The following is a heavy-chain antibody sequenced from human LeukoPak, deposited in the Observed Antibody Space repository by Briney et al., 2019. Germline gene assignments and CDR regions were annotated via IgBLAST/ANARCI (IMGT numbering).Heavy chain of an antibody. CDR3: ARGRRIVVLPGRGFFDL. CDR1: GDSISSSSYY. V-gene: IGHV4-39*07. D-gene: IGHD4/OR15-4a*01. Sequence: SETLTLTCTVSGDSISSSSYYWSWIRVPPGKGLEWIGSIYYAGSTYYYPSFKSRVTLSVDTSSNRFSLSIKSVTAADTAMYYCARGRRIVVLPGRGFFDLWGRGTLVTVSS. J-gene: IGHJ2*01. CDR2: IYYAGST.